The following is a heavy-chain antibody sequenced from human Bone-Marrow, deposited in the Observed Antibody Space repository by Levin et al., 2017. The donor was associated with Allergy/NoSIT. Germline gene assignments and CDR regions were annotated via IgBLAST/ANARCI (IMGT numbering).Heavy chain of an antibody. D-gene: IGHD2-2*01. CDR1: GFTFSGHY. CDR2: ISSSGSAL. CDR3: ARDPDTSSKVDY. Sequence: GESLKISCAASGFTFSGHYMSWIRQAPGKGLEWVSYISSSGSALYYADSVKGRFTISRDNAKDSLYLQMNNLRAEDTAVYYCARDPDTSSKVDYWGQGTLVTVSS. J-gene: IGHJ4*02. V-gene: IGHV3-11*01.